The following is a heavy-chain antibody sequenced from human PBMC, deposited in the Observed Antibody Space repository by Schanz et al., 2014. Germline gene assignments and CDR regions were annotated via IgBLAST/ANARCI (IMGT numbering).Heavy chain of an antibody. V-gene: IGHV1-18*04. CDR1: GYTFRHYG. J-gene: IGHJ4*02. D-gene: IGHD3-9*01. CDR2: ISGYNGNT. Sequence: VQLVQSGGEVKKPGASVKVSCKASGYTFRHYGISWLRQAPGQGLEWMGYISGYNGNTNYAPKVQDRVTMTTDTSTSTAYMELRSLRSDDTAVYYCARGWGYDALTGYVFWGQGTLVTVSS. CDR3: ARGWGYDALTGYVF.